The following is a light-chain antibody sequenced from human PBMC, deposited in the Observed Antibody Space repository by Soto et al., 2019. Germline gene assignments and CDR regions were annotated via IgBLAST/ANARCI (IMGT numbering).Light chain of an antibody. CDR2: GNV. Sequence: QSVLPQTPSGFGAPGHSFTMSCGGSNSNIGAGYDVHWYKQVPGTAPKLLIYGNVNRPAGVLDRFSGSESGASASLAITELQAEDEADYYCQSYDSSLSGWVFGGGTTVTVL. CDR3: QSYDSSLSGWV. CDR1: NSNIGAGYD. V-gene: IGLV1-40*01. J-gene: IGLJ3*02.